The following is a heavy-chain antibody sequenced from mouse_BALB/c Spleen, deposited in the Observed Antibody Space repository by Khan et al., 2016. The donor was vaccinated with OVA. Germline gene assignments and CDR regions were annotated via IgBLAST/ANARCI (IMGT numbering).Heavy chain of an antibody. V-gene: IGHV1-7*01. CDR2: INPTSGST. CDR1: GYTFTTYW. CDR3: TRDRMDY. J-gene: IGHJ2*01. Sequence: QVQLQQSGAELAKPGASVTMSCKASGYTFTTYWMHWVHQRPGQGLEWIGYINPTSGSTDYNDKCKDRATWSADKSYRTAYMQMNSLTCEDSAVYYCTRDRMDYWGQGTTLTVSS.